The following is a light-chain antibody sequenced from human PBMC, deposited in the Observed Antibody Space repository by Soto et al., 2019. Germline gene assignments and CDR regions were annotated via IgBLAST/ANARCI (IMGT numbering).Light chain of an antibody. CDR1: SSNIGGGYD. Sequence: QLVLTQPPSMSGAPGQRVTISCTGSSSNIGGGYDVHWYQQLPGTAPKLLVYGNINRPSRVPDRFSGSKSGTSASLAITDLQAEDEADYYCQSYDSSLSGWVFGGGTKLTVL. J-gene: IGLJ3*02. CDR3: QSYDSSLSGWV. CDR2: GNI. V-gene: IGLV1-40*01.